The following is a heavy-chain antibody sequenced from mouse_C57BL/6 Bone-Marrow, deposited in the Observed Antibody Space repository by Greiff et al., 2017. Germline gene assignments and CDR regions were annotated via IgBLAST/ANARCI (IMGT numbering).Heavy chain of an antibody. CDR1: GFSFTSYG. CDR2: IWSDGST. CDR3: GRQLRYAMDD. V-gene: IGHV2-6-1*01. D-gene: IGHD1-1*01. J-gene: IGHJ4*01. Sequence: QVQLKESGPGLVAPSQSLSITCTVSGFSFTSYGVPWVRQPPGKGLAWLVVIWSDGSTTYNSALKSRLIISKDNAKRQVVLKMNRLQTDDTAMYDGGRQLRYAMDDWGQGTSVTVSS.